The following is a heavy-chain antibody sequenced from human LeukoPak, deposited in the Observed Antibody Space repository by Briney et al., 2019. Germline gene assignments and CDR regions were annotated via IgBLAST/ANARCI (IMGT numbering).Heavy chain of an antibody. V-gene: IGHV4-39*06. D-gene: IGHD3-10*01. CDR2: IYYSGST. CDR3: ARLPMIRGVTEYYFDY. J-gene: IGHJ4*02. Sequence: PSETLSLTCTVSGGSISSSSYYWGWIRQPPGKGLEWIGSIYYSGSTYYNPSLKSRVTISVDTSKNQFPLKLSSVTAADTAVYYCARLPMIRGVTEYYFDYWGQGSLVTVSS. CDR1: GGSISSSSYY.